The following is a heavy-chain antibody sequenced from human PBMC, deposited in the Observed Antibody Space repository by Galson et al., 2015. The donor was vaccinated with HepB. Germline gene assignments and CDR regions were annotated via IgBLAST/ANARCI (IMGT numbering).Heavy chain of an antibody. J-gene: IGHJ4*02. D-gene: IGHD5-18*01. CDR1: GYTFTSYG. CDR3: VISMVIGY. V-gene: IGHV1-18*04. CDR2: INPNSRAT. Sequence: SVKVSCKASGYTFTSYGISWVRQAPGEGLEWMGRINPNSRATNYAQKFQGRVTMTRDTSTSTAYMELNTLRSDDTAVYYCVISMVIGYWGQGTLVTVSS.